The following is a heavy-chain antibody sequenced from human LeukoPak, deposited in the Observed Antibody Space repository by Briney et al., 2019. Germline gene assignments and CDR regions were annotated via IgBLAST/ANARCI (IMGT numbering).Heavy chain of an antibody. CDR3: ARRRGYYDSSGYYFRLDFDY. Sequence: SETLSLTCTVSGGSISSYYWSWIRQPPGKGLEWIGYIYYSGSTNYNPSLKSRVTISVETSKNLFSLKLSSVTAADTAVYYCARRRGYYDSSGYYFRLDFDYWGQGTLVTVSS. CDR2: IYYSGST. V-gene: IGHV4-59*01. D-gene: IGHD3-22*01. CDR1: GGSISSYY. J-gene: IGHJ4*02.